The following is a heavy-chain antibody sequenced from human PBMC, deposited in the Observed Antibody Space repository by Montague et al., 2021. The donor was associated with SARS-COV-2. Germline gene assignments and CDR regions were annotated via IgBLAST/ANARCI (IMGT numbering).Heavy chain of an antibody. V-gene: IGHV4-59*13. CDR3: ARFFGPYYYGLDV. CDR2: IYYTGNT. D-gene: IGHD3-10*01. CDR1: GGSLSTYY. J-gene: IGHJ6*02. Sequence: SETVSLTCTVSGGSLSTYYWSWIRQPPGKGLECIGYIYYTGNTNYNPSLKSRVTISVDTSKNQFSLKLGSVTAADTAVYYCARFFGPYYYGLDVWGQGTTVTVSS.